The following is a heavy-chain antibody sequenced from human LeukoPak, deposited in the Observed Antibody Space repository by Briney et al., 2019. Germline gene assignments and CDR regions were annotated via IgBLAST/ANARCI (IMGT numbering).Heavy chain of an antibody. CDR1: GYTFTSYG. V-gene: IGHV1-18*01. D-gene: IGHD3-3*01. CDR2: ISAYNGNT. Sequence: ASVKVSCKASGYTFTSYGISWVRQAPGQGLEWMGWISAYNGNTNYAQKLQGRVTMTTDTSTSTAYVELRSLRSDDTAVYYCARPSYEFWSGYSNWFDPWGQGTLVTVSS. CDR3: ARPSYEFWSGYSNWFDP. J-gene: IGHJ5*02.